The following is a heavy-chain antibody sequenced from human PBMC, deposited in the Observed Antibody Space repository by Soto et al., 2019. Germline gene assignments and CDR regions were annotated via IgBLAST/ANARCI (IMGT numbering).Heavy chain of an antibody. Sequence: QVKLVQSGAEVKKPGASVKVSCKASGYTFTSYGISWVRQAPGQGLEWMGWNSVYNGNTNYAQKLQGRVTMTTDTSTSTAYMELRSLRSDDTAVYYCASGWFGEFVYYFDYWGQGTLVTVSS. J-gene: IGHJ4*02. CDR1: GYTFTSYG. V-gene: IGHV1-18*01. D-gene: IGHD3-10*01. CDR2: NSVYNGNT. CDR3: ASGWFGEFVYYFDY.